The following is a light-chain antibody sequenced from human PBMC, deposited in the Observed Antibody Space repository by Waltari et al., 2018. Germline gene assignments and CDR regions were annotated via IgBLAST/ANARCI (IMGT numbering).Light chain of an antibody. Sequence: QSALTQPASVSGSPGQSITISCTATSSAVGRYNLVSWYQQHPGKAPKLMIYEGSKRPSGVSNRFSGSKSGNTASLTISGLQAEDEADYYCCSYAGSSTYVFGTGTKVTVL. CDR1: SSAVGRYNL. CDR3: CSYAGSSTYV. J-gene: IGLJ1*01. CDR2: EGS. V-gene: IGLV2-23*01.